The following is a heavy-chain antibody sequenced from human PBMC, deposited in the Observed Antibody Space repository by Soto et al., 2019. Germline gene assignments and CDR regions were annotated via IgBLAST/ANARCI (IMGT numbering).Heavy chain of an antibody. CDR1: GYTFTGYY. CDR3: ARWNILTGSCLGACDY. V-gene: IGHV1-2*04. J-gene: IGHJ4*02. Sequence: ASVKVSCKASGYTFTGYYMHWVRQAPGQGLECRGWINPNSGGTNYAQKFQGWVTMTKDTSISKAYMALRRLRSDGTAVYYCARWNILTGSCLGACDYWGQGTLVTVSS. D-gene: IGHD3-9*01. CDR2: INPNSGGT.